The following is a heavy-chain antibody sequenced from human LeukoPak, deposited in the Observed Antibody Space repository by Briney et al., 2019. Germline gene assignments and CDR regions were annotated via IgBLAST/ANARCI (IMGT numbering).Heavy chain of an antibody. J-gene: IGHJ4*02. D-gene: IGHD6-19*01. Sequence: GGSLRLSCAASGFTFSSYAMSWVRQAPGKGLEWVSAISGSGGSTYYADSVKGRFTISRDNSKNTLYLQMNSLRAEDTALYYCAKDHGSGFYYFDYWGQGTLVTVSS. CDR3: AKDHGSGFYYFDY. CDR1: GFTFSSYA. V-gene: IGHV3-23*01. CDR2: ISGSGGST.